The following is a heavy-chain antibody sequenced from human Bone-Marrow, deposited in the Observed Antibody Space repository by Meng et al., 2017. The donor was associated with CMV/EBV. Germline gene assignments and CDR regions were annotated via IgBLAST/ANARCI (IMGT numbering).Heavy chain of an antibody. Sequence: GESLKISCAASGFTFSSYAMSWVRQPPGKGLEWVANIKYDGSEIDYVDSVKGRFTISRDNAKNSLYLQMNSLRAEDTAVYYCARDPFIKAFDIWGQGTMVTVSS. CDR1: GFTFSSYA. V-gene: IGHV3-7*01. CDR3: ARDPFIKAFDI. CDR2: IKYDGSEI. J-gene: IGHJ3*02.